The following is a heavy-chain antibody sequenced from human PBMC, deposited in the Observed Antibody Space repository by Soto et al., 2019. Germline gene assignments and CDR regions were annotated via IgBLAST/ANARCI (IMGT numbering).Heavy chain of an antibody. CDR3: APGGSASDPHWFNTLTFDY. Sequence: QVQLVESGGGVVQPGRSLRLSCAASGFTFSSYGMHWVRQAPGKGLEWVAVIWYDGSNKYYADSVKGRFTISRDNSKNTLYLQMNSLRAEETDVYYCAPGGSASDPHWFNTLTFDYWGQGTLVTVSS. CDR2: IWYDGSNK. CDR1: GFTFSSYG. D-gene: IGHD3-9*01. V-gene: IGHV3-33*01. J-gene: IGHJ4*02.